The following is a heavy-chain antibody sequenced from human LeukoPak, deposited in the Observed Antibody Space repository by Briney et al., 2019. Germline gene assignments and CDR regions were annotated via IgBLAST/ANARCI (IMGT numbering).Heavy chain of an antibody. V-gene: IGHV1-3*03. CDR3: ARDPGYCSSTSCYNYFDY. Sequence: ASVKVSCKASGYTFTSYAMHWVRQAPGQRLEWMGWINAGNGNTKYSQEFQGRVTITRDTSASTAYMELSSLRSEDMAVYYCARDPGYCSSTSCYNYFDYWGQGTLVTVSS. CDR2: INAGNGNT. CDR1: GYTFTSYA. J-gene: IGHJ4*02. D-gene: IGHD2-2*02.